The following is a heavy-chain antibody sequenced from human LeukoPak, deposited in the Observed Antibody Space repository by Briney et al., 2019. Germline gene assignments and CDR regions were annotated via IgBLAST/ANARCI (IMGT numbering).Heavy chain of an antibody. Sequence: GGSLRLSCAASGFTFSRHWMTWVRQAPGKGLEWVANIKHDGSEKNYVDSVKGRFTISRDNAKNSLYLQMNSLRAEDTAVYYCATPLDYYDRSDSHQGGDWGQGTLVTVSS. J-gene: IGHJ4*02. V-gene: IGHV3-7*03. CDR1: GFTFSRHW. CDR2: IKHDGSEK. D-gene: IGHD3-22*01. CDR3: ATPLDYYDRSDSHQGGD.